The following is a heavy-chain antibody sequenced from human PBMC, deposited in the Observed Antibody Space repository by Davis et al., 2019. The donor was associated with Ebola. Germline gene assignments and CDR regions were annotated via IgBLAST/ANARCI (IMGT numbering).Heavy chain of an antibody. CDR1: GGSISSSSYY. J-gene: IGHJ4*02. Sequence: SETLSLTCTVSGGSISSSSYYWGWIRQPPGKGLEWIGYIYYSGSTNYNPSLKSRVTISVDTSKNQFSLKLSSVTAADTAVYYCARDVSVWGQGTLVTVSS. CDR3: ARDVSV. D-gene: IGHD5/OR15-5a*01. V-gene: IGHV4-61*01. CDR2: IYYSGST.